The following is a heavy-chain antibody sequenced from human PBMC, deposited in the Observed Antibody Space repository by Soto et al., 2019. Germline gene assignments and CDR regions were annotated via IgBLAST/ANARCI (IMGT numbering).Heavy chain of an antibody. J-gene: IGHJ6*02. Sequence: QVQLVQSGAEVKKPGASVKVSCKASGYTFTGYYMHWVRQAPGQGLEWMGWINTNSGGTNYAQKFQGWVTMTRDTYISTAYRELSRVRSDDTAVYYCARAPHFWSGYSGGYGMDVWGQGTRVTVSS. CDR2: INTNSGGT. CDR1: GYTFTGYY. D-gene: IGHD3-3*01. CDR3: ARAPHFWSGYSGGYGMDV. V-gene: IGHV1-2*04.